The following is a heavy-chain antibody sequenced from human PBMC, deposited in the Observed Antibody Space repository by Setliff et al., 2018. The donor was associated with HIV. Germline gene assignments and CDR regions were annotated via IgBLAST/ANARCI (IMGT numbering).Heavy chain of an antibody. Sequence: VKVSCKASGYTFTTYTMHWVRQAPGQRLEWMGWINAGNGNTRYSQKFQGRVTISRDTSASTVYMELSSLRSEDTGVFYCARVGHSSSYHYYGMDVWGQGTTVTVSS. CDR1: GYTFTTYT. CDR3: ARVGHSSSYHYYGMDV. V-gene: IGHV1-3*01. D-gene: IGHD6-13*01. CDR2: INAGNGNT. J-gene: IGHJ6*02.